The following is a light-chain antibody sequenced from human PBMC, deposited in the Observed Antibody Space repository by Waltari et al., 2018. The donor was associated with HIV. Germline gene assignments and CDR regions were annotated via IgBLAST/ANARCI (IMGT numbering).Light chain of an antibody. J-gene: IGKJ1*01. CDR3: QQYNNWPRT. V-gene: IGKV3-15*01. Sequence: VMTQSPATVSVSPGERATLSCRASQGISTKLVVYQRKPGQAPRLLIYGASTRATGIPARFSGSGSGTDFTLTISSLQSEDSAIYYCQQYNNWPRTFGQGTKVESK. CDR1: QGISTK. CDR2: GAS.